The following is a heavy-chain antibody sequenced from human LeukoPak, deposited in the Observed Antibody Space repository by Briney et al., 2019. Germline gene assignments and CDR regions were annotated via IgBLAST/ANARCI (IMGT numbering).Heavy chain of an antibody. J-gene: IGHJ4*02. CDR1: GFTFSSYA. D-gene: IGHD3-3*01. Sequence: GGSLRLSCAASGFTFSSYAMHWVRQAPGKGLEWVSAFVGGDTTYYADSVKGRFTISRDNSRNTLYLQMNTLRAEDTAVYYCAKQARYSNFWSGYLYYFDYWGQGTLVTVSS. CDR2: FVGGDTT. V-gene: IGHV3-23*01. CDR3: AKQARYSNFWSGYLYYFDY.